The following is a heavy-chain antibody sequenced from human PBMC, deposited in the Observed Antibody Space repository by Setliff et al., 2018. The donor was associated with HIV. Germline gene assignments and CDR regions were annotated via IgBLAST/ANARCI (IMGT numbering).Heavy chain of an antibody. J-gene: IGHJ3*01. CDR2: INPHSGGT. V-gene: IGHV1-2*02. CDR1: GYTFTGYY. Sequence: ASVKVSCKASGYTFTGYYIYWVRQAPGQGLERMGWINPHSGGTNYAQKFQGRVTMTRDTSISTASMELSRLRSDDTAVYYCARGAYYYDTSGYPRDPFDLWGQGTMVTVSS. CDR3: ARGAYYYDTSGYPRDPFDL. D-gene: IGHD3-22*01.